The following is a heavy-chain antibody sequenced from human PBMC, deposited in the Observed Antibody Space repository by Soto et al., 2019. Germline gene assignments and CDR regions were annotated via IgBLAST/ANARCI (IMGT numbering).Heavy chain of an antibody. CDR3: ARTIAAAGTPHFDY. J-gene: IGHJ4*02. V-gene: IGHV4-34*01. CDR1: GGSFSGYY. CDR2: INHRGST. Sequence: SETLSLTCAVYGGSFSGYYWSWIRQPPGKGLEWIGEINHRGSTNYNPSLKSRVTISVDTSKNQFSLKLSSVTAADTAVYYCARTIAAAGTPHFDYWGQGTMVTVSS. D-gene: IGHD6-13*01.